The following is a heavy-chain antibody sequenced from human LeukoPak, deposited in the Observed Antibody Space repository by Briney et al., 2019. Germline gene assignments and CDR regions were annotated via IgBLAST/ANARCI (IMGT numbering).Heavy chain of an antibody. V-gene: IGHV1-18*01. CDR1: GGTFTSYG. J-gene: IGHJ5*02. CDR3: AREPYSWVAGNPFFDP. Sequence: ASVKVSCKASGGTFTSYGISWVRQAPGQGLEWMGWISAYNGNTNYAQKLQGRVTMTTDTSTSTAYMELRSLRSDDTAVYYCAREPYSWVAGNPFFDPWGQGTLVTVSS. D-gene: IGHD6-19*01. CDR2: ISAYNGNT.